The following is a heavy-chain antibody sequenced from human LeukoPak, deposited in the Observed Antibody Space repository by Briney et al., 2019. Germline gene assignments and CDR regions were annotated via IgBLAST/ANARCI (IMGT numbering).Heavy chain of an antibody. D-gene: IGHD2-15*01. CDR1: GFTFGSYM. CDR3: AGDCIGASCYSGVDY. CDR2: ISSNGGST. V-gene: IGHV3-23*01. J-gene: IGHJ4*02. Sequence: GGSLRLSCAASGFTFGSYMMNWVRQAPGRGLEWVSTISSNGGSTYYADSVKGRFTISRDNSKNTLYLQMSSLRAEDTAIYYCAGDCIGASCYSGVDYWGQGTLVPVSS.